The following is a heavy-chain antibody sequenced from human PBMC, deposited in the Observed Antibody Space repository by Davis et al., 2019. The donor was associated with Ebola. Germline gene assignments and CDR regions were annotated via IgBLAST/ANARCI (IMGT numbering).Heavy chain of an antibody. J-gene: IGHJ3*02. Sequence: GESLKISCAASGFFVYRTFITWVRQAPGKGLEWVSSISISSAFIYYADSVKGRFTVSRDNAKNSLSLQMDSLRAEDTAVYYCAGGESGWDASDIWGRGTMVTVSS. CDR1: GFFVYRTF. CDR3: AGGESGWDASDI. CDR2: ISISSAFI. D-gene: IGHD6-19*01. V-gene: IGHV3-21*01.